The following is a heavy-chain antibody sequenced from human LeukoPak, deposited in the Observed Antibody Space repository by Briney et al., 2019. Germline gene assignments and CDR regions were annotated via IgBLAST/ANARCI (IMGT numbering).Heavy chain of an antibody. J-gene: IGHJ4*02. CDR3: ARTRMGAAADPFDY. V-gene: IGHV5-51*01. D-gene: IGHD6-13*01. CDR2: IYPGDSDT. Sequence: GESLQISCKGSGYSFTSYWIGWVRQLPGKGLEWMGIIYPGDSDTRYSPSFQGQVTISADKSISTAYLQWSSLKASDTAMYYCARTRMGAAADPFDYWGQGTLVIVSS. CDR1: GYSFTSYW.